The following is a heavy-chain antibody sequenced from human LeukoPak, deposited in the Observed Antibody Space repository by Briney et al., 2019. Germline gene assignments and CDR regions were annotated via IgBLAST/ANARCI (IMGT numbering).Heavy chain of an antibody. CDR2: ISYDGNNE. D-gene: IGHD3-3*02. Sequence: QSGGSLRLFCAASGFTFSSYAMHWVRQAPGKGLEWVAVISYDGNNEYYADSVKGRFTISRDNSKNTLYLQMNSLRTEDTAVYYCARPFHKFFDYWGQGTLVTVSS. V-gene: IGHV3-30-3*01. CDR1: GFTFSSYA. J-gene: IGHJ4*02. CDR3: ARPFHKFFDY.